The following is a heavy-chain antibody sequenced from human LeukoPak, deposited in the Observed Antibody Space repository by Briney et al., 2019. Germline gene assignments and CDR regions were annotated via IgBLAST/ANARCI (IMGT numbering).Heavy chain of an antibody. CDR3: ARDGLDDSSGYYYDYYYGMDV. V-gene: IGHV3-21*01. D-gene: IGHD3-22*01. J-gene: IGHJ6*02. Sequence: GGSLRLSCAASGFTFSSYSMNWVRQAPGKGLEWVSSISSSSSYIYYADSVKGRFTISRDNAKNSLYLQMNSLRAEDTAVYYCARDGLDDSSGYYYDYYYGMDVWGQGTTVTVSS. CDR1: GFTFSSYS. CDR2: ISSSSSYI.